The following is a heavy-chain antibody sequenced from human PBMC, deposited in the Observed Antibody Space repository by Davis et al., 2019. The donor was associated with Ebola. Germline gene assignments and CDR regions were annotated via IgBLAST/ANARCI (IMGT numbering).Heavy chain of an antibody. CDR2: ISGSGGST. CDR1: GFTVSSNY. J-gene: IGHJ4*02. V-gene: IGHV3-23*01. CDR3: AKEGHIVATIPDY. Sequence: GESLKISCAASGFTVSSNYMSWVRQAPGKGLEWVSAISGSGGSTYYADSVKGRFTISRDNSKNTLYLQMNSLRAEDTAVYYCAKEGHIVATIPDYWGQGTLVTVSS. D-gene: IGHD5-12*01.